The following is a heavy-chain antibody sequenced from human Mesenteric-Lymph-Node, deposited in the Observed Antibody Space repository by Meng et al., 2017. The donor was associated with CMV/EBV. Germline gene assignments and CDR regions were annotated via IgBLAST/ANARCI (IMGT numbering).Heavy chain of an antibody. Sequence: SETLSLTCTVSGGSVSSGSYYWSWIRQPPGKGLEWIGYIYYSGSTNYNPSLKSRVTISVDTSKNQFSLKLSSVTAADTAVYYCARGQDYYDSTGPPDYWGQGTLVTVSS. D-gene: IGHD3-22*01. V-gene: IGHV4-61*01. CDR2: IYYSGST. CDR3: ARGQDYYDSTGPPDY. CDR1: GGSVSSGSYY. J-gene: IGHJ4*02.